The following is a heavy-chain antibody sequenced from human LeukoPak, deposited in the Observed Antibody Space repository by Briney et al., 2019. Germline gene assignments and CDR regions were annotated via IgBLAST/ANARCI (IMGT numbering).Heavy chain of an antibody. CDR1: GYTFTSYG. J-gene: IGHJ3*02. CDR2: ISAYNGNT. D-gene: IGHD5-24*01. Sequence: ASVKVSCKASGYTFTSYGISWVRQAPGQGLEWMGWISAYNGNTNYAQKLQGRVTMTTDTSTSTAYMELRSLRSDDTAVYYCARDRERWLQLKLNAFDIWGQGTMVTVSS. CDR3: ARDRERWLQLKLNAFDI. V-gene: IGHV1-18*01.